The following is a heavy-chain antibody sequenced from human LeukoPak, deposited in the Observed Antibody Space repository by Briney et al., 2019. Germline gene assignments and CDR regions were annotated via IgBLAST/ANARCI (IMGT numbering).Heavy chain of an antibody. V-gene: IGHV5-51*01. CDR2: IYPGDSDT. CDR3: TRRDSSGYYSFDY. Sequence: GESLKISCMGSGYSFTTYWIGWVRQMPGKGLEWMGIIYPGDSDTRYSRSFQGQVTISADKSISTAYLQWSSLKASDTAMYYCTRRDSSGYYSFDYWGQGTLVTVPS. CDR1: GYSFTTYW. D-gene: IGHD3-22*01. J-gene: IGHJ4*02.